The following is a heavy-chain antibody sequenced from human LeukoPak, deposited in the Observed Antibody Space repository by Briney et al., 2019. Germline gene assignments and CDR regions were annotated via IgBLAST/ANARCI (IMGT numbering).Heavy chain of an antibody. D-gene: IGHD5/OR15-5a*01. V-gene: IGHV3-7*04. CDR1: GFTFSTYW. CDR2: IKHDGSEK. Sequence: GGSLRLSCAVSGFTFSTYWMSWVRQARGKGLEWVANIKHDGSEKYSVDSAKGRFTISRDNAKNSLYLQMNSLRAEDTAVYYCARGAHSSVWEYFFYYMDVWGKGTTVIVSS. J-gene: IGHJ6*03. CDR3: ARGAHSSVWEYFFYYMDV.